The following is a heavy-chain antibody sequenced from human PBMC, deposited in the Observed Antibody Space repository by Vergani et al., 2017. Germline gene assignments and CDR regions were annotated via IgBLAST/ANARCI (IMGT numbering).Heavy chain of an antibody. CDR1: GYTFTSYG. V-gene: IGHV1-18*04. J-gene: IGHJ5*02. Sequence: QVQLVQSGAEVKKPGASVKVSCKASGYTFTSYGISWVRQAPGQGLERMGWISAYNGNTNYAQKLQGRVTMTTDTSTSTAYMELRSLRSEDTAVYYCARGMTTVTSYNWFDPWGQGTLVTVSS. CDR3: ARGMTTVTSYNWFDP. CDR2: ISAYNGNT. D-gene: IGHD4-11*01.